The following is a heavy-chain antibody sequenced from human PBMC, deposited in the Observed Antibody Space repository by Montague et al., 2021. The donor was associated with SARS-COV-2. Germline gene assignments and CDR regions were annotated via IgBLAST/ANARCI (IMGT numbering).Heavy chain of an antibody. CDR1: GGSIRSSY. CDR2: IFHSGIT. Sequence: SETLSLTCTVSGGSIRSSYRIWIRQSPGKGLEWIGYIFHSGITDYNPSXKSRVTILVAMSKNQFSLQLNAVTAADSAVYYCARTEYNWNDWFDPWGQGTLVTVSS. V-gene: IGHV4-59*13. D-gene: IGHD1-20*01. J-gene: IGHJ5*02. CDR3: ARTEYNWNDWFDP.